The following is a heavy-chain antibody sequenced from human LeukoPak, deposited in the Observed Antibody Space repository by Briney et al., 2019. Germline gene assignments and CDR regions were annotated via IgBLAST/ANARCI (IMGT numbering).Heavy chain of an antibody. D-gene: IGHD2-2*01. J-gene: IGHJ4*02. CDR1: GYTLIDHD. V-gene: IGHV1-8*01. Sequence: ASVKVSCKASGYTLIDHDINWVRQATGQGLQWMGWMSPHRGSTGYAQRFQGRVTMTRDTSISTAYMELTNLRSEDTAVYFCARARGGYCSSTSTCSYYFDYWGQGTLVTVSS. CDR3: ARARGGYCSSTSTCSYYFDY. CDR2: MSPHRGST.